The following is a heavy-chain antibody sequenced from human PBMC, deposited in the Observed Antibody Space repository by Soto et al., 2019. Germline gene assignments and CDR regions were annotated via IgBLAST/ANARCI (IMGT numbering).Heavy chain of an antibody. Sequence: QVQLVQSVAEVKKPGSSVKVSCKASGGTFSSYAISWVRQAPGQGLEWMGGISPIFGTANNAQKFQGRGTITANESTSTAYKGLSSLRSEDTAVYYCAGSYSSSWYRLGFDPWGQGTLVTVSS. CDR3: AGSYSSSWYRLGFDP. V-gene: IGHV1-69*01. CDR1: GGTFSSYA. J-gene: IGHJ5*02. D-gene: IGHD6-13*01. CDR2: ISPIFGTA.